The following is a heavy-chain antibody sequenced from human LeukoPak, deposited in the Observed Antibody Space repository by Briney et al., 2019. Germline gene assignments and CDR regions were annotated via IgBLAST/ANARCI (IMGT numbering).Heavy chain of an antibody. D-gene: IGHD3-10*01. J-gene: IGHJ4*02. Sequence: SETLSLTCTVSGGSINSYYWSWIRQPPGKGLEWIGYIYYSGSTNYNPSLKSRVTISVDTSKNQFSLKMSSVTAADTAIYYCAKDAFDSGTYSPYFHYWGQGTLVTVPS. CDR1: GGSINSYY. CDR3: AKDAFDSGTYSPYFHY. V-gene: IGHV4-59*01. CDR2: IYYSGST.